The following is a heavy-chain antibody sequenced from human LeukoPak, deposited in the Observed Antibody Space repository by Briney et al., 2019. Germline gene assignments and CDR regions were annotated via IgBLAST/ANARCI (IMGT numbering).Heavy chain of an antibody. V-gene: IGHV4-59*08. CDR2: IYYSGST. CDR1: GGSISSYY. D-gene: IGHD3-3*01. Sequence: SETLSLTCTVSGGSISSYYWSWIRQPPGKGLEWIGYIYYSGSTNYNSSFKSRVTISIDTSKNQFSLRLSSVTAADTAVYYCASMREWLVDYWGQGTLVTVSS. CDR3: ASMREWLVDY. J-gene: IGHJ4*02.